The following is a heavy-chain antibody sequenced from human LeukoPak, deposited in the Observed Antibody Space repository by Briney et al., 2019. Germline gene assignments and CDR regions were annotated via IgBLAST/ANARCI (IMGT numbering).Heavy chain of an antibody. CDR3: ARQEVGIGWFIDF. Sequence: QPGRSLRLSCAASGFILNNYALHWVRQAPGKGLEWVTVISYDGNNKYYADSVRGRFTISRDNSKRTLYLQMNSLRPEDTAVYYCARQEVGIGWFIDFWGQGTLVTVSS. V-gene: IGHV3-30-3*01. J-gene: IGHJ4*02. D-gene: IGHD6-19*01. CDR2: ISYDGNNK. CDR1: GFILNNYA.